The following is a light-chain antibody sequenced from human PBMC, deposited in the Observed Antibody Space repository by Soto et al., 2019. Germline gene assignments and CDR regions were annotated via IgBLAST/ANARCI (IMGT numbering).Light chain of an antibody. V-gene: IGLV2-14*02. Sequence: LTQPAYESGSPRQFATISCPGTRSVVGSYNLVSWYQQHPDKAPKLMIYEVSNRPSGVSDRFSGSKSVNTATLTISGLQAEDEADYYCSSYTSSSTRVFGTGTKVTVL. J-gene: IGLJ1*01. CDR2: EVS. CDR3: SSYTSSSTRV. CDR1: RSVVGSYNL.